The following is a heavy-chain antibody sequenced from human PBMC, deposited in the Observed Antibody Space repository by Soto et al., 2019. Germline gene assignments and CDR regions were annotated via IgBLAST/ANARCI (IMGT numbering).Heavy chain of an antibody. D-gene: IGHD6-13*01. CDR1: GYTFTGYY. V-gene: IGHV1-2*06. J-gene: IGHJ4*02. Sequence: ASVKVSCKASGYTFTGYYMHWVRQAPGQGLEWMGRINPNSGGTNYAQKFQGRVTMTRDTSISTAYMELSRLRSDDTAVYYCARDPPPSSSWFFPPFDYWGQGTLVTVSS. CDR2: INPNSGGT. CDR3: ARDPPPSSSWFFPPFDY.